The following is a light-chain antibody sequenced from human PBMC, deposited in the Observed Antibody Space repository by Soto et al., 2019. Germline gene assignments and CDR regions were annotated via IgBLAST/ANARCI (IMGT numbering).Light chain of an antibody. CDR3: QQSGSSPPT. V-gene: IGKV3-20*01. J-gene: IGKJ1*01. CDR1: QSVSTTY. CDR2: GAS. Sequence: EIVLTQSPGTLSLSPGERATLSCRASQSVSTTYLAWYQQKPGQAPRLLIFGASSRATGIPDRFSGSGSGTEFTLTISRLEPEDFAVYYCQQSGSSPPTFGQGTKVEIK.